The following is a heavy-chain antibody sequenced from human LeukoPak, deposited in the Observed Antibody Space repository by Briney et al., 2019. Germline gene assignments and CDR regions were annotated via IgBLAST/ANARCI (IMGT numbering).Heavy chain of an antibody. D-gene: IGHD3-16*02. V-gene: IGHV3-30*02. J-gene: IGHJ4*02. CDR2: IQYDGNNK. Sequence: GGSLRLSCAASGFTFSSYAMSWVRQAPGKGLEWVSFIQYDGNNKYYTDSVKGRFTISRDDSKNTLYLQMSSLRAEDAAVYYCAKDGVIAGDRWGQGTLVTVSS. CDR1: GFTFSSYA. CDR3: AKDGVIAGDR.